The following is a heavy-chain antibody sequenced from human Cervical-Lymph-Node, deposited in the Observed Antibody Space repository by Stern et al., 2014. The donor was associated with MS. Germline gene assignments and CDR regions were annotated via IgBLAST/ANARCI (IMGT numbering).Heavy chain of an antibody. CDR2: VYSDGRT. Sequence: EVQLVESGGGLIQPGGSPRLSCEASGLRVRRRYMSWVRQVPGKGLEWVSIVYSDGRTFHADSLKGRFTISRDSSKNTVYLQMNTLSAEDTAVYYCASARVANQLDNWGRGTLVTVSS. J-gene: IGHJ4*02. CDR1: GLRVRRRY. CDR3: ASARVANQLDN. V-gene: IGHV3-53*01. D-gene: IGHD2-2*01.